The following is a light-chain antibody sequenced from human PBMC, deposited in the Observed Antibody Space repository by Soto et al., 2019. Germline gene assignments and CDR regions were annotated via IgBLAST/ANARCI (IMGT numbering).Light chain of an antibody. CDR2: GAS. CDR3: QQRSSWPRT. V-gene: IGKV3D-20*02. J-gene: IGKJ1*01. CDR1: QSVSNNY. Sequence: EIVLTQSPGTLSLSPGERATLSCRASQSVSNNYLAWYQQKPGQAPRLLIYGASNRATGIPDRFSGSGSGTDFTLTISRLEPEDFAIYYCQQRSSWPRTFGRGTKVDI.